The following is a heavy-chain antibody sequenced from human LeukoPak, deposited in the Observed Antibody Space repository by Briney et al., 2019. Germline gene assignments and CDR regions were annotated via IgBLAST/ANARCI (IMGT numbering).Heavy chain of an antibody. J-gene: IGHJ4*02. CDR2: IKSDGSST. CDR1: GFTFSSYW. Sequence: PGGSLRLSCAASGFTFSSYWMHWVRQAPGKGLVWVSRIKSDGSSTSYADSVKGRFTISRDNAKNTLYLQMNSLRAEDTAVYYCAKDLQRGYWGQGTLVTVSS. CDR3: AKDLQRGY. V-gene: IGHV3-74*01. D-gene: IGHD2-2*01.